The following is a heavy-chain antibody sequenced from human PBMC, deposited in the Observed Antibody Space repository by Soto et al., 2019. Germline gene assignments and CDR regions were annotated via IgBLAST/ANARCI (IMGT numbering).Heavy chain of an antibody. CDR2: IYYSGST. CDR1: GGSISSSSYY. Sequence: SETLSLTCTVSGGSISSSSYYWGWIRQPPGKGLEWIGSIYYSGSTYYNPSLKSRVTISVDTSKNQFSLKLSSVTAADTAVYYCASYGSGSYYISYFDYWGQGTLVTVSS. V-gene: IGHV4-39*01. J-gene: IGHJ4*02. D-gene: IGHD3-10*01. CDR3: ASYGSGSYYISYFDY.